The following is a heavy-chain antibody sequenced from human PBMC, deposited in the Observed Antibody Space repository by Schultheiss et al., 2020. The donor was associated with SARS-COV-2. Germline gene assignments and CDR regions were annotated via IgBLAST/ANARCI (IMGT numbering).Heavy chain of an antibody. Sequence: GSLKLSCTGSGYSFTNYWIGWVRQMPGKGLEWMGIIYPGDSDTRYSPSFQGQVTIAAAKSITTAYLQRSSLKASDTAMYYCARPNSRRYGDYGVDYWGQGTLVTVST. CDR3: ARPNSRRYGDYGVDY. CDR1: GYSFTNYW. CDR2: IYPGDSDT. V-gene: IGHV5-51*01. J-gene: IGHJ4*02. D-gene: IGHD4-17*01.